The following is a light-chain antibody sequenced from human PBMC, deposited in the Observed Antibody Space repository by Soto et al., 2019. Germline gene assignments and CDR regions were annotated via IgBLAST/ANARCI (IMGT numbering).Light chain of an antibody. CDR2: KAS. CDR3: QQYNTYPLT. J-gene: IGKJ4*01. CDR1: QRISTW. Sequence: DIQMTQSPSNMSASVGDRVTITCRASQRISTWLAWYQQKPGKAPKLLIYKASSLEGGVPSRFSGSGSGTAFNIAISSLQPDDFATYYCQQYNTYPLTFGGGTTVEIK. V-gene: IGKV1-5*03.